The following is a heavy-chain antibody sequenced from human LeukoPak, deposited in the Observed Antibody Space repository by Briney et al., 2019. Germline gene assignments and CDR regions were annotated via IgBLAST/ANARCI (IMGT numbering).Heavy chain of an antibody. CDR3: AGTTFNMDV. D-gene: IGHD1-1*01. V-gene: IGHV4-38-2*02. CDR1: VNSISSGYY. Sequence: PSETLSLTCTVSVNSISSGYYWGWIRQPPGKGLEWIATISHTGDTYFNPSLKSRVNISVDTSKSQFSLNLSSVTAADTAVYYSAGTTFNMDVWGKGITVTVSS. CDR2: ISHTGDT. J-gene: IGHJ6*03.